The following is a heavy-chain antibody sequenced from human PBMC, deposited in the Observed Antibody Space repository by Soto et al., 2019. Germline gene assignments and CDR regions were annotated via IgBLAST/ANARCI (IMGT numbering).Heavy chain of an antibody. CDR3: ARGTNAVGAGGAFEI. CDR2: VMPIFDIT. J-gene: IGHJ3*02. Sequence: QVQLVQSGAEVKKPGPSVKVSCQVSGDTFRTYGITWVRQAPGQALEWMGRVMPIFDITDYSQKFQDRVSITADRSTNTACMELTSLRSEDRAVYYCARGTNAVGAGGAFEIWGRGTMVTVSS. D-gene: IGHD2-8*01. CDR1: GDTFRTYG. V-gene: IGHV1-69*04.